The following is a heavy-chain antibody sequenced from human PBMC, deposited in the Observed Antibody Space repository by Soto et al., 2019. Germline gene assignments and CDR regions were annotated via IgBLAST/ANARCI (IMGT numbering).Heavy chain of an antibody. V-gene: IGHV4-59*01. D-gene: IGHD4-17*01. Sequence: SETLSLTCTVSGGSISSYYWSWIRQPPGKGLEWIGYIYYSGSTNYNPSLKRRVTISVDTSKNQFSLKLSSVTAADTAVYYCARNKRDYGGNSHFDYWGQGTLVTVSS. J-gene: IGHJ4*02. CDR2: IYYSGST. CDR3: ARNKRDYGGNSHFDY. CDR1: GGSISSYY.